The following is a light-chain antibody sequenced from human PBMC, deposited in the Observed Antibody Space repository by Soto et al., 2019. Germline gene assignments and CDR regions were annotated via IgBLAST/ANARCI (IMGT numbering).Light chain of an antibody. CDR3: LQDFKYPRT. J-gene: IGKJ1*01. Sequence: AILMTQSPSSLSASVGDRVTITCRASQGIRNDLAWYQQKPGKAPKLLLYEASTLQSGVPSRFSGSYSGTDFTLTIDSLQPEDFATYYCLQDFKYPRTFGQGTKVEIK. CDR2: EAS. V-gene: IGKV1-6*01. CDR1: QGIRND.